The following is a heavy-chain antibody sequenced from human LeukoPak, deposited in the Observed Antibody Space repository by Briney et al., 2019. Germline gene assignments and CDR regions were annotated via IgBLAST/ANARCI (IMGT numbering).Heavy chain of an antibody. D-gene: IGHD3-10*01. CDR1: GFSFSSPG. CDR2: ISGDGGST. J-gene: IGHJ4*02. CDR3: AKDISYGLGY. Sequence: GGSLRLSCTASGFSFSSPGMNWVRQAPGKGLEWVSLISGDGGSTYYADSVKGRFTISRDNSKNSLYLQMNSLRTEDTALYYCAKDISYGLGYWGQGTLVTVSS. V-gene: IGHV3-43*02.